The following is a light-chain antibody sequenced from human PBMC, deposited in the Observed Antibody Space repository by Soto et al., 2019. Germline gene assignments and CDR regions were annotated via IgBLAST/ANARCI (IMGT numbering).Light chain of an antibody. V-gene: IGKV1-5*01. CDR2: DAS. J-gene: IGKJ1*01. CDR1: QTISSW. CDR3: QQYKSYSWT. Sequence: DIQMTQSPSTLSGSVGGRVTITCRASQTISSWLAWYQQKPGKAPKLLIYDASSLESGVPSRFSGSGSGTEFTLTISSLQPDDFATYYCQQYKSYSWTFGQGTKV.